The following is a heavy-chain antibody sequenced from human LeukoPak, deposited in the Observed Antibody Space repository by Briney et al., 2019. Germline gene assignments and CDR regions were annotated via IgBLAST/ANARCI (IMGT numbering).Heavy chain of an antibody. Sequence: GRSLRLSCAASGFTFSSYAMHWVRQAPGKGLEWVSGITWNSRFIDYADSVKGRFTISRDNAKNSLYLQMNSLRAEDMALYYCTKAYGDYVDAFDIWGQGTMVTVSS. J-gene: IGHJ3*02. CDR3: TKAYGDYVDAFDI. CDR1: GFTFSSYA. V-gene: IGHV3-9*03. CDR2: ITWNSRFI. D-gene: IGHD4-17*01.